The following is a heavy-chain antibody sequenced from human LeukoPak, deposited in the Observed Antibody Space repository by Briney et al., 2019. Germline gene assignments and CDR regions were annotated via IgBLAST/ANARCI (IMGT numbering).Heavy chain of an antibody. CDR1: GFTFSGSA. CDR3: TRRSSDDSSGYYVH. D-gene: IGHD3-22*01. CDR2: IRNKANSYAT. Sequence: PGGSLKLSCAAPGFTFSGSAMHWVRQASGKGLEWVGRIRNKANSYATAYSGSVKGRFTISRDDSKNTAYLQMNSLKTEDTAMYYCTRRSSDDSSGYYVHWGQGTLVTVSS. V-gene: IGHV3-73*01. J-gene: IGHJ4*02.